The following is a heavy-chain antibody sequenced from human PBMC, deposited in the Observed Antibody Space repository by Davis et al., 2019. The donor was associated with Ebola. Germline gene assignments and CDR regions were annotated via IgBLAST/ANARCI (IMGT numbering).Heavy chain of an antibody. CDR3: AKDLMLWFGEAGRMDV. CDR1: GFTFSSYG. V-gene: IGHV3-30*02. J-gene: IGHJ6*04. Sequence: GGSLRLSCAASGFTFSSYGMHWVRQAPGKGLEWVAFIRYDGSNKYYADSVKGRFTISRDNSKNTLYLQMNSLRAEDTAVYYCAKDLMLWFGEAGRMDVWGKGTTVTVSS. D-gene: IGHD3-10*01. CDR2: IRYDGSNK.